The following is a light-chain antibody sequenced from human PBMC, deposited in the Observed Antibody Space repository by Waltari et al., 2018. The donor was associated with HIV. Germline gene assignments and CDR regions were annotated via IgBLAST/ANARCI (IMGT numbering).Light chain of an antibody. Sequence: EIVMTQSPATLSVSPGERVTLSCRASQNVITNLAWYQQKFGQAPRLLIYGASTRATGIPARFSGGVSGTEFTLTISSRQSEDFAIYYCQQYNNWPRTFGQGTKVEVK. CDR2: GAS. J-gene: IGKJ1*01. CDR3: QQYNNWPRT. V-gene: IGKV3-15*01. CDR1: QNVITN.